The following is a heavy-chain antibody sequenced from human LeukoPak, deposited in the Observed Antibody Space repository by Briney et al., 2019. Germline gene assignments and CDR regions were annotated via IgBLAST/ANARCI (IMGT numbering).Heavy chain of an antibody. Sequence: PSETLSLTCAVYGGSFSGYYWSWIRQPPGKGLEWIGEINHSGSTNYNPSLKSRGTISVDTSKNQFSLKLTSVTAADTAVYYCARGRALRYSSGWYFNYWGQGTLVTVSS. CDR3: ARGRALRYSSGWYFNY. D-gene: IGHD6-19*01. CDR2: INHSGST. CDR1: GGSFSGYY. J-gene: IGHJ4*02. V-gene: IGHV4-34*01.